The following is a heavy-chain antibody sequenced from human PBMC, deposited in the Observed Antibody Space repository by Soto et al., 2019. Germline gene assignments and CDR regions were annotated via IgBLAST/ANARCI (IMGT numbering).Heavy chain of an antibody. CDR1: GFTYEDFA. D-gene: IGHD5-18*01. V-gene: IGHV3-9*01. CDR3: VKDFRRYTNGLDV. CDR2: ISWNSAST. Sequence: EVQLVESGGGLVEPGKSLRLSCVVSGFTYEDFAMHRVRQAPGKGLEWVSGISWNSASTGYADSVTGRFTISRDNAKNSLYLQMRNLTGDDTAMYYCVKDFRRYTNGLDVWGPGTSVTVSS. J-gene: IGHJ6*02.